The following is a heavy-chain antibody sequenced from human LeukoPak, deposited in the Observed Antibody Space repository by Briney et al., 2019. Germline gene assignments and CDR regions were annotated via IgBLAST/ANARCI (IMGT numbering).Heavy chain of an antibody. V-gene: IGHV3-48*01. D-gene: IGHD6-13*01. J-gene: IGHJ4*02. Sequence: GVSLRLSCAASGFTFSSYSMNWVRQAPGKGLEWVSYISSSSSTIYYADSVKGRFTISRDNAKNSLYLQMNSLRAEDTAVYYCARGYSSSWYEYYFDYWGQGTLVTVSS. CDR2: ISSSSSTI. CDR3: ARGYSSSWYEYYFDY. CDR1: GFTFSSYS.